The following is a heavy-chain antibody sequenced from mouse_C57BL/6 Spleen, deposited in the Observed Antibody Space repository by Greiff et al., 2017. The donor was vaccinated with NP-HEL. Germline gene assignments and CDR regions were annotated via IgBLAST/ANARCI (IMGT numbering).Heavy chain of an antibody. CDR3: TRQLRPRYFDY. CDR2: IDPENGDT. J-gene: IGHJ2*01. CDR1: GFNIKDDY. D-gene: IGHD3-2*02. V-gene: IGHV14-4*01. Sequence: VQLQQSGAELVRPGASVKLSCTASGFNIKDDYMHWVKQRPEQGLEWIGWIDPENGDTEYASKFQGKATITADTSSNTAYLQLSSLTSEDTAVYYCTRQLRPRYFDYWGQGTTLTVSS.